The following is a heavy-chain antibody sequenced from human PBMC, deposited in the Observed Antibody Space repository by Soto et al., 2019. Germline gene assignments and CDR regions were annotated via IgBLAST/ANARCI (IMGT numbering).Heavy chain of an antibody. CDR3: ARWGGDLTGYYLFDY. D-gene: IGHD3-9*01. CDR1: GGSISSSTFY. CDR2: IYYSGST. V-gene: IGHV4-61*05. Sequence: SETLSLTCTVSGGSISSSTFYWGWIRQPPGKGLEWIGYIYYSGSTNYGPSLKSRVTMSVDTSKRQFSLKLNSVTAADTAVYYCARWGGDLTGYYLFDYWGQGMLVTVSS. J-gene: IGHJ4*02.